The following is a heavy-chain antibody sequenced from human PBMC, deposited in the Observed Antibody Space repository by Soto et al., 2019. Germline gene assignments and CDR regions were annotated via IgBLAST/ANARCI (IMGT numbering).Heavy chain of an antibody. CDR1: GYPFTSYH. CDR3: ARGREYSFGYNWFDP. CDR2: INPTEGRT. D-gene: IGHD5-12*01. Sequence: QVQLVQSGAEVRKPGASLKLSCQTSGYPFTSYHMHWVLQAPGQGLEGMGVINPTEGRTRYSQRFQDRVTMTRDTSTSTVYMELSSLRSADTATYFCARGREYSFGYNWFDPWGQGTLVTVSS. J-gene: IGHJ5*02. V-gene: IGHV1-46*01.